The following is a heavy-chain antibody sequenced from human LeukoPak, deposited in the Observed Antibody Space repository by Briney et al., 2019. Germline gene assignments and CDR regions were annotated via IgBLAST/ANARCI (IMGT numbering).Heavy chain of an antibody. Sequence: WETLSLTCTVSGGSIGSYYWTWVRQPPGKGLECIGYIYYSGSTNYNPSLKSRVTISIDTSKNDFSLKLSSVTAADTAVYYCARNNAPYGLDVWGQGTTVTVSS. CDR1: GGSIGSYY. J-gene: IGHJ6*02. CDR3: ARNNAPYGLDV. D-gene: IGHD1/OR15-1a*01. V-gene: IGHV4-59*01. CDR2: IYYSGST.